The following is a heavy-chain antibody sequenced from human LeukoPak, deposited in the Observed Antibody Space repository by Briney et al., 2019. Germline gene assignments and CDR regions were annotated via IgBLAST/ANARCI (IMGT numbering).Heavy chain of an antibody. D-gene: IGHD6-6*01. V-gene: IGHV1-2*02. J-gene: IGHJ4*02. CDR3: ARDRYSSSPHHDY. Sequence: GASVKVSCKASGYTFTGYYMHWVRQAPGQGLEWMGWINPNSGGTNYAQKFQGRVTMTRDTSISTAYMELSRLRSDDTAVYYCARDRYSSSPHHDYWGQGTLVTVSS. CDR1: GYTFTGYY. CDR2: INPNSGGT.